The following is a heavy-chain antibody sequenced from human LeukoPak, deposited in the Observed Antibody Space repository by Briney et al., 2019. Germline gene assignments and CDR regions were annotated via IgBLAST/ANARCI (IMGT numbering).Heavy chain of an antibody. CDR1: GFTFDDYG. CDR3: TRRLLWFGELPGAFDI. D-gene: IGHD3-10*01. V-gene: IGHV3-20*01. J-gene: IGHJ3*02. Sequence: GGSLRLSCAASGFTFDDYGMSWVRQAPGKGLEWVSGINWNGGSTGYADSVKGRFTISRDNAKNSLYLQMNSLRAEDTALYHCTRRLLWFGELPGAFDIWGQGTMVTVSS. CDR2: INWNGGST.